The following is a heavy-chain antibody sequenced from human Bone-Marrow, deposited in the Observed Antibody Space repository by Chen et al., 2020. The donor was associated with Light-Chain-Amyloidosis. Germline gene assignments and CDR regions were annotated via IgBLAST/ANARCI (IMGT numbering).Heavy chain of an antibody. Sequence: GGSLRLSCAASEFAFSGSAMSWVRQAPGKGLEWVSTISGSGGSRYYGDSVKGRFTISRDNSKNALFLQMNSLRAEDTAVYYCAKDISYDDILPGYPADAFDIWGQGTMVTVSS. D-gene: IGHD3-9*01. CDR2: ISGSGGSR. J-gene: IGHJ3*02. CDR1: EFAFSGSA. V-gene: IGHV3-23*01. CDR3: AKDISYDDILPGYPADAFDI.